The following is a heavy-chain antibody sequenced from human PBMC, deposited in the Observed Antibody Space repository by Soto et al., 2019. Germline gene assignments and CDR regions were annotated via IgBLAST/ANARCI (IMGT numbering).Heavy chain of an antibody. CDR1: GGSISNVHYC. V-gene: IGHV4-30-4*01. CDR2: IYNGGTT. J-gene: IGHJ4*02. Sequence: QVQLQESGPGLVKPSHTLSLTCTVSGGSISNVHYCWSWIRQPPDQGPEWIGHIYNGGTTYYNPSLRSRVTISADTSKNQFALKLTSVSAAVSAIYYCARGPSGDKVDYWGQGILVTVSS. D-gene: IGHD7-27*01. CDR3: ARGPSGDKVDY.